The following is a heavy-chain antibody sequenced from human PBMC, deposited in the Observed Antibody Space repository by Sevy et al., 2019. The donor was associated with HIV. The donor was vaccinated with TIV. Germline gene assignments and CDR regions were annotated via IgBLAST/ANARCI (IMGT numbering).Heavy chain of an antibody. J-gene: IGHJ4*02. CDR2: IYYSGST. Sequence: SETLSLTSTVSGGSISSSSYYWGWIRQPPGKGLEWIGSIYYSGSTYYNPSLKSRVTISVDTSKNQFSLKLSSVTAADTAVYYCARQLVDYHLGELSWGYWGQGTLVTVSS. CDR3: ARQLVDYHLGELSWGY. V-gene: IGHV4-39*01. D-gene: IGHD3-16*02. CDR1: GGSISSSSYY.